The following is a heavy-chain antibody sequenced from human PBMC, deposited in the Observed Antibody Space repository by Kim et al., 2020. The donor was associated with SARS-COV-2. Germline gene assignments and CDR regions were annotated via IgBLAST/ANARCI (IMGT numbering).Heavy chain of an antibody. J-gene: IGHJ4*02. D-gene: IGHD2-21*01. Sequence: GSLRLSCTASGFTFSPFAMHWVRQAPGKGLEWVSSIDGSDGTTYFVDSVKGRFTISRDNSKNTLYLQMSTLRADDTAVYYCVKGGWGSIWDHWGQGTLVTVAS. CDR2: IDGSDGTT. CDR3: VKGGWGSIWDH. V-gene: IGHV3-23*01. CDR1: GFTFSPFA.